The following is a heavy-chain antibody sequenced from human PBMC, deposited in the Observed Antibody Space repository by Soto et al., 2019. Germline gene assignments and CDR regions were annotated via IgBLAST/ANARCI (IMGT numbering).Heavy chain of an antibody. CDR1: GYTFTDYY. CDR2: INANSGGT. Sequence: ASVKVSCKASGYTFTDYYIHWLRQAPGQGLEWMGWINANSGGTNYAQKFQAWVTMTRDTSISTVYMELSRLRSDDTAVYYCARDGVSEDTPSLYGMDVWGQGTTVTVSS. J-gene: IGHJ6*02. V-gene: IGHV1-2*04. CDR3: ARDGVSEDTPSLYGMDV.